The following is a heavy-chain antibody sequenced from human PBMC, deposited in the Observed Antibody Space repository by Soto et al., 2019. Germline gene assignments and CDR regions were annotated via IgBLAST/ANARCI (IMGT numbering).Heavy chain of an antibody. V-gene: IGHV3-64*01. Sequence: GGSPRLSCAASGFTFSSYAMHWVRQAPGKGLEYVSAISSNGGSTYYANSVKGRFTISRDNSKNTLYLQMNSLRAEDTAVYYCARVLAHGSLTAFDIWGQGTMVTVS. CDR1: GFTFSSYA. D-gene: IGHD1-26*01. CDR3: ARVLAHGSLTAFDI. J-gene: IGHJ3*02. CDR2: ISSNGGST.